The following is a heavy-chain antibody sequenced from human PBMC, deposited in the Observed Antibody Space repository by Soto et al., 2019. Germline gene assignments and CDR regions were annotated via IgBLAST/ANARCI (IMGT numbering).Heavy chain of an antibody. CDR3: VYLGGTHLTTWGWYFDL. D-gene: IGHD7-27*01. Sequence: EVHLLESGGGLVQPGGSLRLSCAASGFTFSSYAMSWVRQTQGKGLEWVSGISVSGGATDYTGSVKGRFTISRDNSKNPPYLDVSRLGAADTAIYYCVYLGGTHLTTWGWYFDLWGRGTLVTVSS. CDR2: ISVSGGAT. V-gene: IGHV3-23*01. CDR1: GFTFSSYA. J-gene: IGHJ2*01.